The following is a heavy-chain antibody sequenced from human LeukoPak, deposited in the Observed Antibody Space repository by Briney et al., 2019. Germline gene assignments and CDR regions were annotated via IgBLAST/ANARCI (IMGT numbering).Heavy chain of an antibody. CDR3: ARSDCSSTSCYLYYYGMDV. D-gene: IGHD2-2*01. Sequence: PSETLSLTCTVSGGPISSYYWSWIRQPPGKGLEWIGYIYYSGSTNCNPSLKSRVTISVDTSKNQFSLKLSSVTAADTAVYYCARSDCSSTSCYLYYYGMDVWGQGTTVTVSS. J-gene: IGHJ6*02. V-gene: IGHV4-59*01. CDR1: GGPISSYY. CDR2: IYYSGST.